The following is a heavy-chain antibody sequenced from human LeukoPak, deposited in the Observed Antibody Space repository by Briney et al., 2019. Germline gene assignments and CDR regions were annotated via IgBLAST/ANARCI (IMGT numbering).Heavy chain of an antibody. V-gene: IGHV1-18*01. D-gene: IGHD1-26*01. CDR2: ISAYNGNT. CDR3: ARVLREQDFDY. J-gene: IGHJ4*02. Sequence: ASVKVSCKASGYTFTSYGISWVRQAPGQGLEWMGWISAYNGNTNYAQKLQGRVTMTSNTSTSTAYMELRSLRSDDTAVYYCARVLREQDFDYWGQGTLVTVSS. CDR1: GYTFTSYG.